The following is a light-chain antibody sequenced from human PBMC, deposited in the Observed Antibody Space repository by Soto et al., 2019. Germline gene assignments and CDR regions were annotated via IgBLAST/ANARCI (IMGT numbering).Light chain of an antibody. J-gene: IGLJ2*01. CDR2: SND. CDR3: AAWDDSLNAHVV. Sequence: QSAVTQPPSVSGTPGQRVTIFCSGRRSNIGSNLVYWYQQLPGTAPKLLIFSNDQRPSGVPDRFSGSRSGTSASLAISGLRSEDEGDYYCAAWDDSLNAHVVFGGGTKVTVL. V-gene: IGLV1-47*02. CDR1: RSNIGSNL.